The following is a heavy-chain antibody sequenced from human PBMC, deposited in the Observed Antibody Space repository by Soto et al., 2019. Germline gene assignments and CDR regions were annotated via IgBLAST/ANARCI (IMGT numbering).Heavy chain of an antibody. D-gene: IGHD2-15*01. CDR2: IYSSGTT. CDR1: GGSINSYY. J-gene: IGHJ6*02. Sequence: SETLSLTCTVSGGSINSYYWSWIRQPPGRGLEWIGYIYSSGTTNYNPSLKSRVTISVDTSKNQFSLKLSSMTAADTAVYFCARPLRVGVYYAMGVWGQGTTVTVSS. V-gene: IGHV4-59*01. CDR3: ARPLRVGVYYAMGV.